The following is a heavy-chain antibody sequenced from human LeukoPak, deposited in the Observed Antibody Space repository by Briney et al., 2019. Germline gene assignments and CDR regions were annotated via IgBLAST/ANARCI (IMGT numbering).Heavy chain of an antibody. CDR3: ARGFDILTGCYTHYFDY. D-gene: IGHD3-9*01. CDR1: GFTFSSYA. CDR2: ISYDGSNK. V-gene: IGHV3-30*01. Sequence: PGRSLRLSCAASGFTFSSYAMHWVRQAPGKGLEWVAVISYDGSNKYYADSVKGRFTISRDNSKNTLYLQMNSLRAEDTAVYYCARGFDILTGCYTHYFDYWGQGTLVTVSS. J-gene: IGHJ4*02.